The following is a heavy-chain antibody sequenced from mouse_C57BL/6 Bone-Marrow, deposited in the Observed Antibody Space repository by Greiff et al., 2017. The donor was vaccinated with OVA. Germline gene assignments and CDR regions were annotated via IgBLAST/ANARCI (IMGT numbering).Heavy chain of an antibody. CDR1: GFNIKDDY. D-gene: IGHD1-1*01. Sequence: EVQLQQSGAELVRPGASVKLSCTASGFNIKDDYMHWVKQRPEQGLEWIGWIDPENGDTEYASKFQGKATITADTSSNTAYLQLSSLTSEDTAVYYCIAFITTVVVHLYFDVWGTGTTVTVSS. V-gene: IGHV14-4*01. CDR2: IDPENGDT. CDR3: IAFITTVVVHLYFDV. J-gene: IGHJ1*03.